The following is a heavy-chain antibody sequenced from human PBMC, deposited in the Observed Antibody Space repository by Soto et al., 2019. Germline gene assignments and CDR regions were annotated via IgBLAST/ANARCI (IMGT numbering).Heavy chain of an antibody. CDR1: GGSIISADSY. J-gene: IGHJ5*02. CDR3: GKDFERSALAP. Sequence: SETLSLPCAGSGGSIISADSYWFWIRKHPGKGLEWIGYIAYSGDTYYNPSLRSRVTISADTSGNKFSLTLKYVTAADTAVYFCGKDFERSALAPWGQGTLVTVSS. V-gene: IGHV4-31*11. CDR2: IAYSGDT. D-gene: IGHD3-9*01.